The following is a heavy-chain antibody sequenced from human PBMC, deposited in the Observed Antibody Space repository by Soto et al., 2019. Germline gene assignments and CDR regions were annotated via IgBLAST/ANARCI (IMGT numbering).Heavy chain of an antibody. V-gene: IGHV1-69*06. CDR2: IIPIFGTA. CDR3: ARPPGYISDWYYFDL. D-gene: IGHD3-9*01. Sequence: SVKVSCKASGVTFSSYAISWVRQAPGQGLEWMGGIIPIFGTANYAQKFQGRVSMTWDTSLKTAYMELSSLMSEDTAVYYCARPPGYISDWYYFDLWGQGTQVTVSS. J-gene: IGHJ4*02. CDR1: GVTFSSYA.